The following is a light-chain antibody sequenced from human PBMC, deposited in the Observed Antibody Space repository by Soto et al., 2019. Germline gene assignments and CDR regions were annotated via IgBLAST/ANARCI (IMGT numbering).Light chain of an antibody. Sequence: EIVLTQSPGTLSLSPGERATLSCRASRTVEKNYLAWYRQKPGQAPRLLVDDATRRLAGIPARFSGSGSGTDFNLTNSRLAPEDFAVYYCQQCATSPRTFGPGTKVEIK. CDR1: RTVEKNY. V-gene: IGKV3-20*01. CDR2: DAT. J-gene: IGKJ1*01. CDR3: QQCATSPRT.